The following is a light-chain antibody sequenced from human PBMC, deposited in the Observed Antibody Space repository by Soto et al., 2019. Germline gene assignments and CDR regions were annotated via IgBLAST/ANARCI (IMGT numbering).Light chain of an antibody. CDR3: QSYDSGLSAFYV. V-gene: IGLV1-40*01. J-gene: IGLJ1*01. Sequence: QSVLTQPPSVSGAPGQRVTISCTGSSSNIGAHYDVHWYQQLPGTAPKLLIYHNSDRPSGVPDRFSGSKSGTSASLAITGLQAEDEADYYCQSYDSGLSAFYVFGTGTKVTVL. CDR1: SSNIGAHYD. CDR2: HNS.